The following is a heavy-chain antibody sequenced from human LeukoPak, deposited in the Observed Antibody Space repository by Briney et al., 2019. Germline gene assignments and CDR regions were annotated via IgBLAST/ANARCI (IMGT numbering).Heavy chain of an antibody. Sequence: GGSLRLSCAASGFTFSSYAMHWVRQAPGKGLEWVAVISYDGSNKYYADSVKGRFTISRDNSKNTLYLQMNSLRAEDTAVYYCARDKRRGLPADYYYGMDVWGQGTTVTVSS. J-gene: IGHJ6*02. CDR1: GFTFSSYA. CDR3: ARDKRRGLPADYYYGMDV. CDR2: ISYDGSNK. V-gene: IGHV3-30-3*01. D-gene: IGHD5-12*01.